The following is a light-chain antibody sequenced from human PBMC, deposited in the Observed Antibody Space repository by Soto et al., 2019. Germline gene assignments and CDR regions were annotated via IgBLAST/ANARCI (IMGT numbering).Light chain of an antibody. J-gene: IGKJ5*01. CDR1: QSLLHITGETF. Sequence: VLLTQTPLSLSVAPGPPASISCKSSQSLLHITGETFLFWYIQKPGQSPQLLIYEVSTRVSGVPDRVSGSGSGTDFTLEISRVETDDVGIYSCMQSTQLPPTFGQGTRLEIK. CDR3: MQSTQLPPT. CDR2: EVS. V-gene: IGKV2D-29*02.